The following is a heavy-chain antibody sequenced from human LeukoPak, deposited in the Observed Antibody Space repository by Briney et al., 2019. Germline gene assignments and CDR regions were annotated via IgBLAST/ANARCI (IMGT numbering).Heavy chain of an antibody. J-gene: IGHJ4*02. CDR3: GWDGSGSYTVDY. CDR2: IRYDGSNK. Sequence: GVSLRLSCAASGFTFSSYGMHWVRQAPGKGLEWVAFIRYDGSNKYYADSVKGRFTISRDNSKNTLYLQMNSLRAEDTAVYYCGWDGSGSYTVDYWGQGTLVTVSS. D-gene: IGHD3-10*01. V-gene: IGHV3-30*02. CDR1: GFTFSSYG.